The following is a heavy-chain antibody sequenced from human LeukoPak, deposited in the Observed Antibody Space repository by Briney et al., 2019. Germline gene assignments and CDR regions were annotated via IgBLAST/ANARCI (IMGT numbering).Heavy chain of an antibody. D-gene: IGHD3-10*01. CDR2: INPKNAGT. CDR1: GYTFTGHY. Sequence: RASVKVSCKASGYTFTGHYLHWVRQVPGQGLEWMGWINPKNAGTNYAQKFQGRVTMTRDMSTSTVYMELSSLRSEDTAVYYCARPPYGSGSSLVNFDYWGQGTLVTVSS. CDR3: ARPPYGSGSSLVNFDY. J-gene: IGHJ4*02. V-gene: IGHV1-2*02.